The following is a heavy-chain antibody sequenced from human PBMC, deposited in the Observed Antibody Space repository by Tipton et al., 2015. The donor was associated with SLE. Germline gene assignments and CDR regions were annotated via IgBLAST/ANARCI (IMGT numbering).Heavy chain of an antibody. CDR3: ARDSGYGAPYYYYGMDV. J-gene: IGHJ6*02. Sequence: LRLSCAVSGYSISSGYYWGWIRQPPGKGLEWIGEINHSGSTNYNPSLKSRVTISVDTSKNQFSLKLSSVTAADTAVYYCARDSGYGAPYYYYGMDVWGQGTTVTVSS. D-gene: IGHD4-17*01. CDR2: INHSGST. V-gene: IGHV4-38-2*02. CDR1: GYSISSGYY.